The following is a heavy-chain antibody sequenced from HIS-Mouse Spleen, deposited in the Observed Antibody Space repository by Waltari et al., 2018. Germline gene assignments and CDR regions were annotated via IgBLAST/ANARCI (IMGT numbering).Heavy chain of an antibody. J-gene: IGHJ2*01. CDR2: FYYRGST. D-gene: IGHD6-13*01. CDR3: AREIPYSSSWYDWYFDL. Sequence: QLQLQESGPGLVKPSETLSLTCTVSGGSISSSSYYWGWTSQPPGKGLEWIGSFYYRGSTYYNPSLKSRVTISVDTSKNQFSLKLSSVTAADTAVYYCAREIPYSSSWYDWYFDLWGRGTLVTVSS. CDR1: GGSISSSSYY. V-gene: IGHV4-39*07.